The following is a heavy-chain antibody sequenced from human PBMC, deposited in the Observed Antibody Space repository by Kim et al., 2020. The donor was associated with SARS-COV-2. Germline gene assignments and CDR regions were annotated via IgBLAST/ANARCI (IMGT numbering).Heavy chain of an antibody. J-gene: IGHJ4*02. CDR3: ARPREGTVSNAWYGSY. Sequence: GESLKISCEGSGYTFTNYWIVWVRQTPGKGLELMGIIYPGDSTTRYSPSFQGQVTMSVDKSISTAYLQWSSLKASDTAMYYCARPREGTVSNAWYGSYWGQGTPVTVSS. CDR1: GYTFTNYW. D-gene: IGHD6-19*01. V-gene: IGHV5-51*01. CDR2: IYPGDSTT.